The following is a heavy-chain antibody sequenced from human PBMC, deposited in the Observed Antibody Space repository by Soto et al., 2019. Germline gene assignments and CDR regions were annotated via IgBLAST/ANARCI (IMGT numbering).Heavy chain of an antibody. CDR1: GFPFTIYA. CDR3: AKLPYIYGSFYSFDY. CDR2: VSGGGATT. Sequence: GGSLRLSCAASGFPFTIYAMTWVRQPPGKGLEWVSTVSGGGATTYYADSVKGRFTVSRDNSQSTVFLHMNSLRAEDTAVYYCAKLPYIYGSFYSFDYWGQGTLVTVSS. V-gene: IGHV3-23*01. J-gene: IGHJ4*02. D-gene: IGHD5-18*01.